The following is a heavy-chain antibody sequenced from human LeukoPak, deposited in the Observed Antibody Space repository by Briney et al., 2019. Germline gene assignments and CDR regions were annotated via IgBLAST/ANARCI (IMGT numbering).Heavy chain of an antibody. J-gene: IGHJ4*02. CDR2: INHSGST. V-gene: IGHV4-34*01. Sequence: SETLSFTCAVYGGSFSGDYWSCIRQPPGKGLEWIGEINHSGSTNYNPSLKSRVTISVDTSKNQFSLKLSSVTAADTAVYYCARGHRGYAPYGSGSPLGYWGQGTLVTVPS. CDR3: ARGHRGYAPYGSGSPLGY. D-gene: IGHD3-10*01. CDR1: GGSFSGDY.